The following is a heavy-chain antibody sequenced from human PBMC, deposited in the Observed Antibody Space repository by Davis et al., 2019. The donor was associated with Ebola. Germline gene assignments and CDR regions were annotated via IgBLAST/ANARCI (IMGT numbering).Heavy chain of an antibody. Sequence: ASVKVSCKVSGYTFTELSIHWVRQAPGKGLEWMGGFDPEDDKTIYAQKFQGRVTMTEDPSTDTAYMELSSLKSEDTAVYYCATDTHSRGWFRFDYWGQGTLVTVSS. CDR2: FDPEDDKT. V-gene: IGHV1-24*01. CDR3: ATDTHSRGWFRFDY. J-gene: IGHJ4*02. CDR1: GYTFTELS. D-gene: IGHD6-19*01.